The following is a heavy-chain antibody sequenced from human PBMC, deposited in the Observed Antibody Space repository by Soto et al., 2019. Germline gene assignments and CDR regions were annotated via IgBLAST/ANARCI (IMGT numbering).Heavy chain of an antibody. D-gene: IGHD5-12*01. CDR1: GGTFSSYA. Sequence: SVKVSCKASGGTFSSYAISWVRQAPGQGLEWMGGIIPIFGTANYAQKFQGRVTITADKSTSTAYMELSSLTYEDTAVYYCARYRGYGTLADGENLNDAMRDNGVDRWG. J-gene: IGHJ5*02. CDR3: ARYRGYGTLADGENLNDAMRDNGVDR. CDR2: IIPIFGTA. V-gene: IGHV1-69*06.